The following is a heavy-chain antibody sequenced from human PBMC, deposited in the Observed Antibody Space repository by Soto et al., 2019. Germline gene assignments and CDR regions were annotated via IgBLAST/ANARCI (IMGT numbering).Heavy chain of an antibody. CDR3: ARLWFGELLLGYFEY. CDR2: IYYSGST. J-gene: IGHJ4*02. V-gene: IGHV4-59*01. CDR1: GGSISSYY. Sequence: SETLALTCTVSGGSISSYYWSWIRQPPGKGLEWIGYIYYSGSTNYNPSLKSRVTISVDTSKNQFSLKLSSVTAADTAVYYCARLWFGELLLGYFEYWGQGTLVTVSS. D-gene: IGHD3-10*01.